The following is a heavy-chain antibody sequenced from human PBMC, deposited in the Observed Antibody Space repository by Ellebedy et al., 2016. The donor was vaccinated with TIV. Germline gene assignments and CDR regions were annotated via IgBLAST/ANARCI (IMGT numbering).Heavy chain of an antibody. CDR2: ISPSGDSI. V-gene: IGHV3-23*01. CDR1: GFTFSSCA. J-gene: IGHJ4*02. D-gene: IGHD5-18*01. Sequence: PGGSLRLSCAASGFTFSSCAMTWVRQAPGKGLEWVSAISPSGDSIYYADSVKGRFTISRDNSKNTLYLQMNSLRAEDTAVYYCARDQVYGIQLWFDYWGQGTLVTVSS. CDR3: ARDQVYGIQLWFDY.